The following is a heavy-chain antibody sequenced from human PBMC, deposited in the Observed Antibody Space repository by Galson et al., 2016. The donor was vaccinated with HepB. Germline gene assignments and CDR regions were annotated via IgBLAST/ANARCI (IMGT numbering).Heavy chain of an antibody. CDR1: GFTLSSYG. CDR3: ARQAFTNWNPIDY. J-gene: IGHJ4*02. CDR2: IWYAGVNT. Sequence: SLRLSCAASGFTLSSYGIHWVRQAPGKGLEWVAVIWYAGVNTYYADSVKGRFTISRDNSKNTLYLQMNNLRAEDTAVYYGARQAFTNWNPIDYWGQGTLVTVSS. D-gene: IGHD1-1*01. V-gene: IGHV3-33*01.